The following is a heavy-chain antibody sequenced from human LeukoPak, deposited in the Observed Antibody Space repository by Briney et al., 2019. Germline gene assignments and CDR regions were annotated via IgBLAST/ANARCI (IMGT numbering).Heavy chain of an antibody. Sequence: GSLRLSCAASGFTFSSYEMNWVRQAPGKGLEWVSYISSSGSTIYYADSVKGRFTISRDNAKNSLYLQMNSLRVEDTAVYYCAREMTTVTTYFDYWGQGTLVTVSS. D-gene: IGHD4-17*01. CDR2: ISSSGSTI. V-gene: IGHV3-48*03. CDR3: AREMTTVTTYFDY. CDR1: GFTFSSYE. J-gene: IGHJ4*02.